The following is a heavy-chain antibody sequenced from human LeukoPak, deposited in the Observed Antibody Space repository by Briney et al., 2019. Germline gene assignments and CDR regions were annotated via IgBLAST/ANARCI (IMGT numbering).Heavy chain of an antibody. CDR3: ARGPGIGYCSSTSCYRFDY. Sequence: PSETLSLTCSVSGGSVSNYYWSWIRQPPGKGLEWIGEINHSGSTNYNPSLKSRGTISVDTSKNQFSLKLSSVTAADTAVYYCARGPGIGYCSSTSCYRFDYWGQGTLVTVSS. V-gene: IGHV4-34*01. CDR2: INHSGST. J-gene: IGHJ4*02. D-gene: IGHD2-2*01. CDR1: GGSVSNYY.